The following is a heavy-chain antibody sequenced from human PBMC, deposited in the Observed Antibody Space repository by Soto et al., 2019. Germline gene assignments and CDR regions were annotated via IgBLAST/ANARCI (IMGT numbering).Heavy chain of an antibody. D-gene: IGHD5-12*01. CDR2: ISYDGSNK. Sequence: GGSLRLSCAASGFTFSSYGMHWVRQAPGKGLEWVAVISYDGSNKYYADSVKGRFTISRDNSKNTLYLQMNSLRAEDTAVYYCAKKRLRFDYLFDYWGQGTLVTVSS. J-gene: IGHJ4*02. CDR3: AKKRLRFDYLFDY. CDR1: GFTFSSYG. V-gene: IGHV3-30*18.